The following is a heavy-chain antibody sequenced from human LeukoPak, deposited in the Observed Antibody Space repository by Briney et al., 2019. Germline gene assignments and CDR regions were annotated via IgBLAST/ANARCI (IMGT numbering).Heavy chain of an antibody. D-gene: IGHD6-19*01. CDR3: ARGSPYSSGWYRPSYVDY. Sequence: PSETLSLTCAVYGGSFSGYYWSWIRQPPGKGLEWIGEINHSGSTNYNPSLKSRVTISLDTSKNQFSLKLSSVTAADTAVYYCARGSPYSSGWYRPSYVDYWGQGTLVTVSS. V-gene: IGHV4-34*01. J-gene: IGHJ4*02. CDR1: GGSFSGYY. CDR2: INHSGST.